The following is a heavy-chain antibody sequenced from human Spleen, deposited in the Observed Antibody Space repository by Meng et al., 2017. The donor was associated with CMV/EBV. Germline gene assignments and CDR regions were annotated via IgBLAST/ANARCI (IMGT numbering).Heavy chain of an antibody. CDR2: INHSGST. D-gene: IGHD6-13*01. CDR1: GGSFSGYY. J-gene: IGHJ6*02. V-gene: IGHV4-34*01. Sequence: GSLRLSCAVYGGSFSGYYWSWIRQPPGKGLEWIGEINHSGSTNYNPSLKSRVTISVDTSKNQFSLKLSSVTAADTTVYYCARCIAAAGAPYYYYGMDVWGQGTTVTVSS. CDR3: ARCIAAAGAPYYYYGMDV.